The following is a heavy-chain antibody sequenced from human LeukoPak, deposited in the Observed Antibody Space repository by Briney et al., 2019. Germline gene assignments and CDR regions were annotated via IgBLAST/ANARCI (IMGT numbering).Heavy chain of an antibody. CDR3: ARGHPYFGSGNYGRFDP. Sequence: SETLSLTCSVSGGSTNSHFWSWIRQPPGKGLEWIGFVYYSGMTNFNSSFKSRVTMSVDTSKNKFSMTLRSVTAADTAVYYCARGHPYFGSGNYGRFDPWGQGTLVTVSS. J-gene: IGHJ5*02. D-gene: IGHD3-10*01. V-gene: IGHV4-59*11. CDR1: GGSTNSHF. CDR2: VYYSGMT.